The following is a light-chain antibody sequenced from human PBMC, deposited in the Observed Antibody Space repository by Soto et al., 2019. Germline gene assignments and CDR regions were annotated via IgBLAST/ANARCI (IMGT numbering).Light chain of an antibody. Sequence: DIQMTQSPSSLSASVGDRVTLTCRASQGVGNYLVWYQQKPGKVPQLLIYGASTLQSGVPARFSGSGSGTEFTLAISSLQPEDVAIYYCQKYDSDPLTFGPGTKVDIK. J-gene: IGKJ3*01. CDR3: QKYDSDPLT. V-gene: IGKV1-27*01. CDR2: GAS. CDR1: QGVGNY.